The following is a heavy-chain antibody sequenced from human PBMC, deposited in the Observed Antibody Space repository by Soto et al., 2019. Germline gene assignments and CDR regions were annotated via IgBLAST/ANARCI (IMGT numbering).Heavy chain of an antibody. Sequence: GESLKISCKGSGYSFTSYWIGWVRQMPGKGLEWMGIIYPGDSDTRYSPSFQGQVTISADKSISTAYLQWSSLKASDTAMYYCAGQRYSSSWDFDYWGQGTLVTVSS. CDR1: GYSFTSYW. V-gene: IGHV5-51*01. CDR2: IYPGDSDT. D-gene: IGHD6-13*01. CDR3: AGQRYSSSWDFDY. J-gene: IGHJ4*02.